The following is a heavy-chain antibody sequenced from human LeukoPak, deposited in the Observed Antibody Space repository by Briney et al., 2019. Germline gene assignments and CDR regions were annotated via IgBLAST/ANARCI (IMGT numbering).Heavy chain of an antibody. D-gene: IGHD2-15*01. CDR3: AKDYSESRVADVFFEY. Sequence: PGGSLRLSCAASGLTFSDNAMSWFRQAPGKGLEWVSGITSGFTPHYADSVKGRFTISRDNSKNTFHLQLNSLRAEDTAVYYCAKDYSESRVADVFFEYWGQGTLVTVSS. V-gene: IGHV3-23*01. CDR2: ITSGFTP. CDR1: GLTFSDNA. J-gene: IGHJ4*02.